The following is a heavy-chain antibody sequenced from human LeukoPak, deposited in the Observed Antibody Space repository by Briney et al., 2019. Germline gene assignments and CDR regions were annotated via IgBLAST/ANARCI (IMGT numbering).Heavy chain of an antibody. Sequence: GGSLRLSCAASGFTFSSYEMNRVRQAPGKGLEWVSYISSSGSTIYYADSVKGRFTISRDNAKNSLYLQMNSLRAEDTAVYYCARRAWIQLWLLDYWGQGTLVTVSS. D-gene: IGHD5-18*01. V-gene: IGHV3-48*03. CDR2: ISSSGSTI. CDR1: GFTFSSYE. CDR3: ARRAWIQLWLLDY. J-gene: IGHJ4*02.